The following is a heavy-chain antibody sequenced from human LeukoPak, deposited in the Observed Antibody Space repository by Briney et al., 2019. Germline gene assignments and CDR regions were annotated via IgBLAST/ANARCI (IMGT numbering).Heavy chain of an antibody. CDR1: GYTLTELS. V-gene: IGHV1-24*01. J-gene: IGHJ3*02. CDR3: ATQGSRHCSSTSCYIFDAFDI. Sequence: ASVKVSCKVPGYTLTELSMHWVRQAPGKGLEWMGGFDPEDGETIYAQKFQGRVTMTEDTSTDTAYMELSSLRSEDTAVYYCATQGSRHCSSTSCYIFDAFDIWGQGTMVTVSS. CDR2: FDPEDGET. D-gene: IGHD2-2*02.